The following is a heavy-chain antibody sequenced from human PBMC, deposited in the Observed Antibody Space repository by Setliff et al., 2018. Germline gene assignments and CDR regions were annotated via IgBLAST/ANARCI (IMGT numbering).Heavy chain of an antibody. CDR1: GGSFSGYY. Sequence: KPSETLSLTCAVYGGSFSGYYWSWIRQPPGKGLEWIGSIYHSGSTYYNPSLKSRVTISVDTSKNQFSLKVPSVTAADTAVYYCARSFSRSGKFLLDYWGQGALVTVSS. CDR2: IYHSGST. V-gene: IGHV4-34*01. D-gene: IGHD1-26*01. J-gene: IGHJ4*02. CDR3: ARSFSRSGKFLLDY.